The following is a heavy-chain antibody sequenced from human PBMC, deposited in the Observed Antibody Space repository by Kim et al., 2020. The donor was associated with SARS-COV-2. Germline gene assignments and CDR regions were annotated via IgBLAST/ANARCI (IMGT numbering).Heavy chain of an antibody. Sequence: SETLSLTCTVSGGSISSSSYYWGWIRQPPGKGLEWIGSIYYSGSTYYNPSLKSRVTISVDTSKNQFSLKLSSVTAADTAVYYCARLRGGWELLLPDYWGQGTLVTVSS. D-gene: IGHD1-26*01. J-gene: IGHJ4*02. CDR3: ARLRGGWELLLPDY. CDR2: IYYSGST. V-gene: IGHV4-39*01. CDR1: GGSISSSSYY.